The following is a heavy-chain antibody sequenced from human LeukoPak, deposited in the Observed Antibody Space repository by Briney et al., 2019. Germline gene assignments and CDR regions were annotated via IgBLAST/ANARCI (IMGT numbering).Heavy chain of an antibody. CDR2: IYYSGST. D-gene: IGHD3-10*01. J-gene: IGHJ4*02. V-gene: IGHV4-30-4*02. CDR1: GGSISSGDYY. CDR3: ARVDSGGIFDY. Sequence: SETLSLTCTVSGGSISSGDYYWSWIRQPPGKGLEWIGYIYYSGSTYYNPSLKSRVTISVDTSKNQFSLKLSSVTAADTAVYYCARVDSGGIFDYWGQGTLVTVSS.